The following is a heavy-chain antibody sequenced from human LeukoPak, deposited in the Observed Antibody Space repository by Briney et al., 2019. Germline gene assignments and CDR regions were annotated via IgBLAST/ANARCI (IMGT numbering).Heavy chain of an antibody. D-gene: IGHD4-11*01. V-gene: IGHV1-8*03. CDR3: ARVGYSNSYDY. CDR2: MNPNTGNA. CDR1: GYTFTNFD. Sequence: SVKVSCKASGYTFTNFDINWVRQATGQGLEWMGWMNPNTGNAGYAQKFRDRVTITWDASRSTAYMDLSSLRSEDTAVYYCARVGYSNSYDYWGQGTLVTVSS. J-gene: IGHJ4*02.